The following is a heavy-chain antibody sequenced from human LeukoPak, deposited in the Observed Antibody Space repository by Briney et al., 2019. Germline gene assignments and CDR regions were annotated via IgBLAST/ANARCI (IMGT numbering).Heavy chain of an antibody. V-gene: IGHV4-34*01. Sequence: SETLSLTCAVYGGSFSGYYWSWIRQPPGKGLEWIGSIYYSGSTYYNPSLKSRVTISVDTSKNQFSLKLSSVTAADTAVYYCARHLYGSGRFPYYYYYYYMDVWGKGTTVTISS. CDR3: ARHLYGSGRFPYYYYYYYMDV. CDR1: GGSFSGYY. CDR2: IYYSGST. D-gene: IGHD3-10*01. J-gene: IGHJ6*03.